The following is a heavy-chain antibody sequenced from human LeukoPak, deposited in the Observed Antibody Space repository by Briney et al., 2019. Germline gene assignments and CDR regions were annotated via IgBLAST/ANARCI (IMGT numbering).Heavy chain of an antibody. CDR2: IYYSGST. J-gene: IGHJ4*02. CDR1: GGSTSSYY. V-gene: IGHV4-59*01. D-gene: IGHD5-18*01. Sequence: PSETPSLTCTVSGGSTSSYYWSWIRQPPGKGLEWIGHIYYSGSTNYNPSLKSRVTISVDTSKNQFSLKLSSVIAADTAVYYCARGYSYGFDYWGQGTLVTVSS. CDR3: ARGYSYGFDY.